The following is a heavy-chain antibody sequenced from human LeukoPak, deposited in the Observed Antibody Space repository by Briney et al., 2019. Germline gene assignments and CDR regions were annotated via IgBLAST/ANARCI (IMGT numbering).Heavy chain of an antibody. Sequence: GGSLRLSCAASGFTFSSYEMNWVRQAPGKGLEWVSYISSSGSTIYYADSVKGRFTISRDNVKNSLYLQMNSLRVEDTAVYYCAKAADQYYYSYFYYMDVWGKGTTVTVSS. CDR1: GFTFSSYE. CDR3: AKAADQYYYSYFYYMDV. D-gene: IGHD2/OR15-2a*01. V-gene: IGHV3-48*03. J-gene: IGHJ6*03. CDR2: ISSSGSTI.